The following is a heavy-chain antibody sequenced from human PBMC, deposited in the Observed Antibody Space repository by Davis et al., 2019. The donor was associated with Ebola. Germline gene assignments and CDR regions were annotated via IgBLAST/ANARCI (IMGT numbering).Heavy chain of an antibody. J-gene: IGHJ5*02. CDR1: GYSFTSYG. CDR2: ISAYNGNT. CDR3: ARARGKAAAPGTGWFDP. V-gene: IGHV1-18*01. Sequence: ASVKVSCKASGYSFTSYGISWVRQAPGQGLEWMGWISAYNGNTNYAQKLQGRVTMTTDTSTSTAYMELRSLRSDDTAVYYCARARGKAAAPGTGWFDPWGQGTLVTVSS. D-gene: IGHD6-13*01.